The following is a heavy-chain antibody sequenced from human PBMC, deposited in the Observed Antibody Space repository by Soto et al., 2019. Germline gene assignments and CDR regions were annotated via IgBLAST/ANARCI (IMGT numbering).Heavy chain of an antibody. J-gene: IGHJ4*02. CDR1: GFTFSSYA. CDR3: ARALDYAKADVDY. CDR2: ISYDGSNK. V-gene: IGHV3-30-3*01. D-gene: IGHD4-17*01. Sequence: QVQLVESGGGVVQPGRSLRLSCAASGFTFSSYAMHWVRQAPGKGLEWVAVISYDGSNKYYADSVKGRFTISRDNSKNPVYLQKNSLRAEDTAVYYCARALDYAKADVDYWGQGTLVTVSS.